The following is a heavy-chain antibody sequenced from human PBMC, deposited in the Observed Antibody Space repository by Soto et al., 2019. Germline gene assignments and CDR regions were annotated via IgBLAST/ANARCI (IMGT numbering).Heavy chain of an antibody. J-gene: IGHJ4*02. V-gene: IGHV3-23*01. CDR1: GFTFSSYA. CDR3: AKPGIGYYDFWSGPDY. Sequence: GGSLRLSCAASGFTFSSYAMSWVRQAPGKGLEWVSAISGSGGSTYYADSVKGRFTISRDNSKNTLYLQMNSLRAEDTAVYYCAKPGIGYYDFWSGPDYWGQGTLVTVSS. CDR2: ISGSGGST. D-gene: IGHD3-3*01.